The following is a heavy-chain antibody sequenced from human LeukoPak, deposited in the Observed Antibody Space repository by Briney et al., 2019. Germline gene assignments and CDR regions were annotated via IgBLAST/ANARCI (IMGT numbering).Heavy chain of an antibody. Sequence: GGSLRLSCAASGFTFSSYGMHWVRQAPGKGLEWVAVISYDGSNKYYADSVKGRFTISRDNSKNTLYLQMNSLRAEDTAVYYCAKDRGDGSNIPLDYWGQGTLVTVSS. D-gene: IGHD5-24*01. CDR3: AKDRGDGSNIPLDY. V-gene: IGHV3-30*18. J-gene: IGHJ4*02. CDR2: ISYDGSNK. CDR1: GFTFSSYG.